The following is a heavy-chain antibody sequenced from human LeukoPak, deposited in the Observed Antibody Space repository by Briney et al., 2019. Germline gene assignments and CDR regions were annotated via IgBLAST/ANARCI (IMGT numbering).Heavy chain of an antibody. D-gene: IGHD3-3*01. CDR3: AREGIRLDFWSTRGDAFDI. CDR1: GLTFSRYW. Sequence: GGSLRLSCAASGLTFSRYWMTWVRQAPGKGLEWVSVIYSGGSTYYADSAKGRFTISRDNSKNTLYLQMNSLRAEDTAVYYCAREGIRLDFWSTRGDAFDIWGQGTMVTVSS. V-gene: IGHV3-53*01. CDR2: IYSGGST. J-gene: IGHJ3*02.